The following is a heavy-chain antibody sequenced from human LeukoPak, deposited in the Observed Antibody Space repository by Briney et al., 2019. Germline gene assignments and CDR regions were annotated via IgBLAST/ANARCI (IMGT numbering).Heavy chain of an antibody. V-gene: IGHV1-2*06. CDR2: INPNSGGT. Sequence: ASVKVSCKASGYTFTGYYMHWVRQAPGQGLEWMGRINPNSGGTNYAQKFQGRVTMTRDTSISTAYMELSRLRSDDTAVYYCARDWGGYDYPSDAFDIWGQGTMVTVSS. CDR3: ARDWGGYDYPSDAFDI. J-gene: IGHJ3*02. CDR1: GYTFTGYY. D-gene: IGHD5-12*01.